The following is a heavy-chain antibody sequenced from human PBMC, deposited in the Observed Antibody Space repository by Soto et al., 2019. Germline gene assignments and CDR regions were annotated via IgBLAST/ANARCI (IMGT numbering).Heavy chain of an antibody. CDR3: ARFLIAGITPD. J-gene: IGHJ4*02. CDR1: GGSFSGYY. Sequence: QVQLQQWGAGLLKPSETLSLTCAVYGGSFSGYYWSWIRQPPGKGLEWIGESDHVGNTNYNPSLSCGMTMSVDPSNNQFSLRLSSVTTADTAVYFCARFLIAGITPDWGQGTLVIVTS. D-gene: IGHD3-10*01. CDR2: SDHVGNT. V-gene: IGHV4-34*01.